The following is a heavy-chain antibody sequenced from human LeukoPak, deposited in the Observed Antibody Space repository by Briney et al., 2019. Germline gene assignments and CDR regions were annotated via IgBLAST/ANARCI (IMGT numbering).Heavy chain of an antibody. D-gene: IGHD4-17*01. CDR2: IYHSGST. Sequence: MTSETLSLTCAVSGYSISSGYYWGWIRQPPGKGLEWIGSIYHSGSTYYNPSLKSRVTISVDTSKNQFSLKLSSVTAADTAVYYRARRHGDFPFDYWGQGTLVTVSS. CDR1: GYSISSGYY. V-gene: IGHV4-38-2*01. J-gene: IGHJ4*02. CDR3: ARRHGDFPFDY.